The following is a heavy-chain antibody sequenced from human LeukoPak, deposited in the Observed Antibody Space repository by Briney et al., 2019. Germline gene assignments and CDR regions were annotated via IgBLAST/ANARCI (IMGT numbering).Heavy chain of an antibody. D-gene: IGHD6-13*01. V-gene: IGHV1-18*01. J-gene: IGHJ6*03. CDR2: ISAYNGNT. Sequence: GASVKVSCKASGYTFTSYGITWVRQAPGQGLEWMGWISAYNGNTNYAQKLQGRVTLTTDTSTSTAYKELRSLRSDDTAVYCCARGGGAAADYSYYYMDVWGKGTTVTVSS. CDR1: GYTFTSYG. CDR3: ARGGGAAADYSYYYMDV.